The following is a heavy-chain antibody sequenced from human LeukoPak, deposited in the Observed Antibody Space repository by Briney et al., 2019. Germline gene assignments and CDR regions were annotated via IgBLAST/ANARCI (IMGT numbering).Heavy chain of an antibody. V-gene: IGHV1-3*03. Sequence: ASVKVSCKASGYTLTSYAMHWVRQAPGQRLEWMGWINAGNGNTKYSQEFQGRVTITRDTSASTAYMELSSLRSEDMAVYYCARALYDSSGYPWYYMDVWGKGTTVTVSS. J-gene: IGHJ6*03. CDR3: ARALYDSSGYPWYYMDV. CDR2: INAGNGNT. CDR1: GYTLTSYA. D-gene: IGHD3-22*01.